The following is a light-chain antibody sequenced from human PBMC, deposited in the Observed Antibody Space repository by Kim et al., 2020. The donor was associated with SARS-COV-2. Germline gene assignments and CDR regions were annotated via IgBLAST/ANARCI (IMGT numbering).Light chain of an antibody. CDR2: SNS. V-gene: IGLV1-47*01. J-gene: IGLJ2*01. Sequence: GQRCTVACSGGDSNIGSKNVYWYQQVPETAPKRLIYSNSQRPSGVPDRFSGSKSGTSASLAITGLRSEDEADYYCAAWDDSLSGSVFGGGTKLTVL. CDR1: DSNIGSKN. CDR3: AAWDDSLSGSV.